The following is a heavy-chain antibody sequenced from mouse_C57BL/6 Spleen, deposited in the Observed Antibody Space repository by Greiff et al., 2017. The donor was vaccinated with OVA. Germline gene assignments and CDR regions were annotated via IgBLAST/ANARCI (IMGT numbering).Heavy chain of an antibody. CDR2: ISNGGGST. D-gene: IGHD1-1*01. CDR3: ARQNYYDYAMDY. J-gene: IGHJ4*01. Sequence: EVQVVESGGGLVQPGGSLKLSCAASGFTFSDYYMYWVRQTPEKRLEWVAYISNGGGSTYYPDTVKGRFTISRDNAKNTLYLQMSRLKSEDTAMYYCARQNYYDYAMDYWGQGTSVTVSS. V-gene: IGHV5-12*01. CDR1: GFTFSDYY.